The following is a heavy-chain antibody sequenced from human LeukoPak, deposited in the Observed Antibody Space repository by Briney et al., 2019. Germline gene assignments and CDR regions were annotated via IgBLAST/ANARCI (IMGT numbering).Heavy chain of an antibody. V-gene: IGHV1-69*04. CDR3: ARDLYCGGDCYSNWFDP. CDR1: GGTFSSYT. CDR2: IIPILGIA. Sequence: SVKVSCKASGGTFSSYTISWVRQAPGQGLEWMGRIIPILGIANYAQKFQGRVTITADKSTGTAYMELSSLRSEDTAVYYCARDLYCGGDCYSNWFDPWGQGTLVTVSS. D-gene: IGHD2-21*02. J-gene: IGHJ5*02.